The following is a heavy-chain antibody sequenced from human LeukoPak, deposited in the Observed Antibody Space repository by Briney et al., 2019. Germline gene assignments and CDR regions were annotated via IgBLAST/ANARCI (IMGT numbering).Heavy chain of an antibody. CDR1: GFTVSSNH. Sequence: PGGSLRLSCAASGFTVSSNHMSWVRQAPGKGLEWVATIKEDGSQKYYVGSVKGRFTISRDNAMYSLYLQMNSLRAEDTAVYYCAREALYGGNRGFDYWGQGILVTVSS. V-gene: IGHV3-7*05. CDR2: IKEDGSQK. CDR3: AREALYGGNRGFDY. D-gene: IGHD4/OR15-4a*01. J-gene: IGHJ4*02.